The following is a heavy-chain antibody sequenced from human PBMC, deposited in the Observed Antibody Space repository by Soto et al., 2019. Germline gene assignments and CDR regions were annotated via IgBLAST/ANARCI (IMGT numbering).Heavy chain of an antibody. CDR1: GFTFSDYY. V-gene: IGHV3-11*01. D-gene: IGHD6-6*01. CDR3: AGQYSSSSVEF. J-gene: IGHJ4*02. Sequence: QVQLVESGGGLVKPGGSLRLSCAASGFTFSDYYMNWIRQAPGKGLEWVSYISSGAITIYYADSVKGRFTISRDNAKNSLDLQMNSLRAEDTAVDYCAGQYSSSSVEFWGQGTLVTVSS. CDR2: ISSGAITI.